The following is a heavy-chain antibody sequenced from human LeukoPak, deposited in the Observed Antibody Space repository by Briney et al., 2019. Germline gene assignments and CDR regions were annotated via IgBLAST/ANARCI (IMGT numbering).Heavy chain of an antibody. V-gene: IGHV4-34*01. CDR2: INHSGST. J-gene: IGHJ4*02. CDR1: GGSFSGYY. Sequence: SETLSLTCAVYGGSFSGYYWSWIRQPPGKGLEWIGEINHSGSTNYNTSLKSRVTISVDTSKNQFSLKLNSVTAADTAVYYCARDPKGVGARYYFDYWGQGTLVTASS. CDR3: ARDPKGVGARYYFDY. D-gene: IGHD1-26*01.